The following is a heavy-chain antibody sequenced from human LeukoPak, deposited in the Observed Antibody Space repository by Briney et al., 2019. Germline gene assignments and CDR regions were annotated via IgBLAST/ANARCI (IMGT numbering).Heavy chain of an antibody. J-gene: IGHJ6*03. Sequence: ASVKVSCKASGYTFISYYMHWVRQAPGQGLEWMGIINPSGGSTSYAQKFQGRVTMTRDMSTSTVYMELSSLRSEDTAVYYCARDYYYGSGSYSAYYYMDVWGKGTTVTVSS. CDR3: ARDYYYGSGSYSAYYYMDV. CDR2: INPSGGST. CDR1: GYTFISYY. D-gene: IGHD3-10*01. V-gene: IGHV1-46*01.